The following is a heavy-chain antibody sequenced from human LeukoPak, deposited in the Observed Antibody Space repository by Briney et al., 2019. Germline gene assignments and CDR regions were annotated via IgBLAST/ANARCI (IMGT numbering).Heavy chain of an antibody. CDR3: ARGHGSGSYFQTPFDY. CDR2: ISSSSSYI. D-gene: IGHD3-10*01. CDR1: GFTFSSYS. Sequence: GGSLRLSCAASGFTFSSYSMNWVRQAPGKGLEWVSSISSSSSYIYYADSVKGRFTISRDNAKNSLYLQMNSLRAEDTALYYCARGHGSGSYFQTPFDYWGQETLVTVSS. J-gene: IGHJ4*02. V-gene: IGHV3-21*01.